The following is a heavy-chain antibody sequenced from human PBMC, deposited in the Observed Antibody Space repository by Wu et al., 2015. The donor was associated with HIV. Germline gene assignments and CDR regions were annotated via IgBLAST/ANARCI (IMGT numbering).Heavy chain of an antibody. D-gene: IGHD5-24*01. CDR2: INPNSGGT. CDR1: GYTFTGYY. V-gene: IGHV1-2*02. Sequence: QVQLVQSGAEVKKPGASVKVSCKASGYTFTGYYMHWVRQAPGQGLEWMGWINPNSGGTNYAQKFQGRVTMTRDTSISTAYMELSSLRSEDTAVYYCAREWGREMATGVFLKYYYYYGMDVWGQGTTVTVSS. J-gene: IGHJ6*02. CDR3: AREWGREMATGVFLKYYYYYGMDV.